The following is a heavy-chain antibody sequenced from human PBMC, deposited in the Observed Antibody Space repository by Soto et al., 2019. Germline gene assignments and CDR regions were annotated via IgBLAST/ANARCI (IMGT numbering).Heavy chain of an antibody. V-gene: IGHV4-30-2*01. CDR2: IYHSGST. CDR3: AREEGVYNSGSFDY. CDR1: GGSISSGGYS. Sequence: PSETLSLTCAVSGGSISSGGYSWSWIRQPPGKGLEWIGYIYHSGSTYYNPSLKSRVTISVDRSKNQFSLKLSSVTAADTAVYYCAREEGVYNSGSFDYWGQGTLVTVSS. J-gene: IGHJ4*02. D-gene: IGHD6-19*01.